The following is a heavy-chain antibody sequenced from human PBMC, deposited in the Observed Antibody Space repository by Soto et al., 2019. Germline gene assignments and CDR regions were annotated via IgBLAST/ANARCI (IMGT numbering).Heavy chain of an antibody. J-gene: IGHJ6*02. CDR3: AREGQWLVEFHYGMDV. D-gene: IGHD6-19*01. CDR2: IYHSGST. CDR1: GGCISSSNW. V-gene: IGHV4-4*02. Sequence: SGTLSLTCAGSGGCISSSNWWSWVRQPPGKGLEWIGEIYHSGSTNYNPSLKSRVTISVDKSKNQFSLKLSSVTAADTAVYYCAREGQWLVEFHYGMDVWGQGTTVTVSS.